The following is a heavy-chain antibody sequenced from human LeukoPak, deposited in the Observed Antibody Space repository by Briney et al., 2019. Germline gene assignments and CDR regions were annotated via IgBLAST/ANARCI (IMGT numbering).Heavy chain of an antibody. D-gene: IGHD3-22*01. CDR3: ARGKYYYDSSGYLAP. V-gene: IGHV3-13*01. J-gene: IGHJ5*02. Sequence: GGSLRLSCAASGFTFSSYDMHWVRQATGKGLEWVSAIDTAGDTYYPGSVKGRFTISRENAKNSLYLQMNSLRAGDTAVYYCARGKYYYDSSGYLAPWGRGTLVTVSS. CDR1: GFTFSSYD. CDR2: IDTAGDT.